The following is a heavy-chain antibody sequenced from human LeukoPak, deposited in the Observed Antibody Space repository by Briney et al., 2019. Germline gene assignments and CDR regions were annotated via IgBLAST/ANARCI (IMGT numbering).Heavy chain of an antibody. CDR1: GFTFSSYA. J-gene: IGHJ4*02. Sequence: GGSLRLSCAASGFTFSSYAMSWVRQAPGKGLEWVSAISGSGGSTYYADSVKGRFTISRDNSKNTLYLQMNSLRAEDTAVYYCAKVGQYQLLFEAYFDYWGQGTLVTVSS. D-gene: IGHD2-2*01. CDR2: ISGSGGST. V-gene: IGHV3-23*01. CDR3: AKVGQYQLLFEAYFDY.